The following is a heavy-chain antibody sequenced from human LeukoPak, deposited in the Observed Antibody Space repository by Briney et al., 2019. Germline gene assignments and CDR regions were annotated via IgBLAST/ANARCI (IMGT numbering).Heavy chain of an antibody. D-gene: IGHD2-15*01. CDR1: GFTVSSNY. J-gene: IGHJ4*02. V-gene: IGHV3-53*01. Sequence: GGSLRLSCAASGFTVSSNYMSWVRQAPGKGLEWVSVIYSGGSTYYADSVKGRFTISRDNSKNTLYLQMNSLRAEDTAVYYCARDSMPGYCSGGSCPVRTQQDYWGQGTLVTVSS. CDR3: ARDSMPGYCSGGSCPVRTQQDY. CDR2: IYSGGST.